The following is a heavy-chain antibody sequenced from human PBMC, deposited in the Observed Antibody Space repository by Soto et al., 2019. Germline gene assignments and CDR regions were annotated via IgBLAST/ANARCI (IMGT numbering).Heavy chain of an antibody. Sequence: PGGSLRLSCAASGFTFSSYAMSWVRQAPGKGLEWVSAISGSGGSTYYADSVKGRFTISRGNSKNTLYLQMNSLRAEDTAVYYCAKHPPFGEYIVSVSDYWGQGTLVTVSS. CDR3: AKHPPFGEYIVSVSDY. D-gene: IGHD3-10*01. V-gene: IGHV3-23*01. J-gene: IGHJ4*02. CDR1: GFTFSSYA. CDR2: ISGSGGST.